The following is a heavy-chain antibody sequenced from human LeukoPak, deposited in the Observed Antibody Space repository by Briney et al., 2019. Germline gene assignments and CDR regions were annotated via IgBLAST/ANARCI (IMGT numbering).Heavy chain of an antibody. Sequence: GGSLRLSCAASGFSFSSYSMNWVRQAPGKGLEWVSSISRSSTDIQYADSVKGRFTISRDNAKNSLHLQMNSLRAEDTAVYYCARETVLLWFGGVGVAFDIWGQGTMVTVSS. CDR3: ARETVLLWFGGVGVAFDI. J-gene: IGHJ3*02. CDR1: GFSFSSYS. V-gene: IGHV3-21*01. CDR2: ISRSSTDI. D-gene: IGHD3-10*01.